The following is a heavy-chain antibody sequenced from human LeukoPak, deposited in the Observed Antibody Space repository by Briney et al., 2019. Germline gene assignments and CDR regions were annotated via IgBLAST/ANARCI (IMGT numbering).Heavy chain of an antibody. Sequence: PGGSLRLSCVASGFTFDDYAMHWVRHAPGKGLEWVSGLTWNSGSLVYANSVKGRFTISRDNAKNSLYLQMNSLRVGDTAFYYCAKGDESSAYFRYFDSWGQGTLVTVSS. CDR1: GFTFDDYA. V-gene: IGHV3-9*01. D-gene: IGHD3-22*01. CDR3: AKGDESSAYFRYFDS. J-gene: IGHJ4*02. CDR2: LTWNSGSL.